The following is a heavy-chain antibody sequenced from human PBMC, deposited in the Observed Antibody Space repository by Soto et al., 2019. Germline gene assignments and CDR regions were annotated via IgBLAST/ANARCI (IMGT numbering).Heavy chain of an antibody. D-gene: IGHD2-2*01. J-gene: IGHJ5*02. V-gene: IGHV3-23*01. CDR1: GFSFSTYA. CDR3: AKHAEYQLVSWFDP. CDR2: ISAGGGNT. Sequence: EVQLLESGGGLVQPGGSLRLSCVVSGFSFSTYAMNWVRQAPGKGLEWVSGISAGGGNTYYADSVRGRFTISRDNSKDTLYLQITSLRAEDAAFYYCAKHAEYQLVSWFDPWGQGTLVTVSS.